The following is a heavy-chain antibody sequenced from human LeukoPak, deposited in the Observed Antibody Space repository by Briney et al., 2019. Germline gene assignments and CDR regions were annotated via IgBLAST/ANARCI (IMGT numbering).Heavy chain of an antibody. J-gene: IGHJ4*02. D-gene: IGHD6-13*01. Sequence: QAGGSLRLSCAVSGFTFSSYWMSWVRQAPGKGLEWVANINQDGSEKYYVDSVKGRFTISRDNAKNSLYLQMNSLRVEDTAVYYCARVAGGSSSWNPFDYWGQGTLVTVSS. CDR1: GFTFSSYW. CDR2: INQDGSEK. V-gene: IGHV3-7*01. CDR3: ARVAGGSSSWNPFDY.